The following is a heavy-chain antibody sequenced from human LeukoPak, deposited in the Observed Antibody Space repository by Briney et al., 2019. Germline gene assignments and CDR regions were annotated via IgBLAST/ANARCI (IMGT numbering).Heavy chain of an antibody. CDR2: ISGSGGST. V-gene: IGHV3-23*01. CDR3: AKDIVRGSRYAFDI. CDR1: GFTFDDYA. J-gene: IGHJ3*02. Sequence: PGGSLRLSCAASGFTFDDYAMSWVRQAPGKGLEWVSAISGSGGSTYYADSVKGRFTISRDNSKNTLYLQMNSLRAEDTAVYYCAKDIVRGSRYAFDIWGQGTMVTVSS. D-gene: IGHD3-10*01.